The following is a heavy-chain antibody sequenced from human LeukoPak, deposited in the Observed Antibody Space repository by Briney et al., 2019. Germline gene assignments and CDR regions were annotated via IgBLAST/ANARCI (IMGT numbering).Heavy chain of an antibody. CDR1: GDTFSNYP. Sequence: SVRVSCKASGDTFSNYPINWVRQAPGQGLEWLGRIIPFLSLTNYAQNFQDRVTITADKSTSTAYMELSSLRSEDTAVYYCARSLNFASPMTFDYWGQGTLVTVSS. D-gene: IGHD3-16*01. V-gene: IGHV1-69*02. CDR3: ARSLNFASPMTFDY. J-gene: IGHJ4*02. CDR2: IIPFLSLT.